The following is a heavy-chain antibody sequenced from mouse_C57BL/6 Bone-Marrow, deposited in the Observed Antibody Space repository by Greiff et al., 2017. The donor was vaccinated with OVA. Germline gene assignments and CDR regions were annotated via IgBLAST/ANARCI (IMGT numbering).Heavy chain of an antibody. CDR1: GYSITSCYY. Sequence: EVQRVESGPGLVKPSQSLSLTCSVTGYSITSCYYWNWIRQFPGNKLEWMGYISYDGSNNYKPSIKNRIPITRDTSKNPFFLKLNSVTTEDTATYYCAREDYDYDGAWFAYWGQGTLVTVSA. J-gene: IGHJ3*01. CDR3: AREDYDYDGAWFAY. V-gene: IGHV3-6*01. CDR2: ISYDGSN. D-gene: IGHD2-4*01.